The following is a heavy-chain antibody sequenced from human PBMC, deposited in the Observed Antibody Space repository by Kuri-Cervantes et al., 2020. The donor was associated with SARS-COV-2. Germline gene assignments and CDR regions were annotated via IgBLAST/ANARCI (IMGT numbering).Heavy chain of an antibody. J-gene: IGHJ6*03. CDR3: ARDRGSYYSTDYYYYYMDV. V-gene: IGHV3-48*01. D-gene: IGHD1-26*01. CDR2: ISSSSSTI. CDR1: GFTFSSYS. Sequence: GSLRLSCAASGFTFSSYSMNWVRQAPGKGLEWVSYISSSSSTIYYADSVKGRFTISRDNAKNSLYLQMDSLRAEDTAVYYCARDRGSYYSTDYYYYYMDVWGKGTTVTVSS.